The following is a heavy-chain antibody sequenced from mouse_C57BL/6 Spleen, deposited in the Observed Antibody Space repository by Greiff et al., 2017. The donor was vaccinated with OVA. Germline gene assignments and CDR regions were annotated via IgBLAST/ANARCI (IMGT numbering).Heavy chain of an antibody. CDR2: ISSGSSTI. V-gene: IGHV5-17*01. CDR3: ARPGRYYYGSSYGFDD. CDR1: GFTFSDYG. J-gene: IGHJ2*01. D-gene: IGHD1-1*01. Sequence: EVQLVESGGGLVKPGGSLKLSCAASGFTFSDYGMHWVRQAPEKGLEWVAYISSGSSTIYYADTVKGRFTISRDNSKSTLFLQMTSLRSEDTAMYYCARPGRYYYGSSYGFDDWGQGTTLTVSS.